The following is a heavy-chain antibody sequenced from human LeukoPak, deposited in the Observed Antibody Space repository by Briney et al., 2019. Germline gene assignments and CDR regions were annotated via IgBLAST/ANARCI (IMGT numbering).Heavy chain of an antibody. CDR2: IIPIFGTA. CDR3: ARDRLYCSGGSCLNWFDP. J-gene: IGHJ5*02. V-gene: IGHV1-69*05. D-gene: IGHD2-15*01. Sequence: SVKVSCKASGGTFSSYAISWVRQAPGQGLEWMGGIIPIFGTANYAQKFQGRVTITTDESTSTAYMELSRLRSDDTAVYYCARDRLYCSGGSCLNWFDPWGQGTLVTVSS. CDR1: GGTFSSYA.